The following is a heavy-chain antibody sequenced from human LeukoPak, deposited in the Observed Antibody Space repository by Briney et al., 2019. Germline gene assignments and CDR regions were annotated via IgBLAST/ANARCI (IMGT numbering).Heavy chain of an antibody. J-gene: IGHJ6*03. D-gene: IGHD3-22*01. Sequence: GGSLRLSCAASGFTFSRYAMSWVRRAPGKGLEGVSAIRGSGGSTYYAGSVKGRFTISRDNSKNTLYLQMNSLRAEDTAVYYCAKFYYDSSGYYLGRYMDVWGKGTTVTVSS. CDR1: GFTFSRYA. CDR3: AKFYYDSSGYYLGRYMDV. V-gene: IGHV3-23*01. CDR2: IRGSGGST.